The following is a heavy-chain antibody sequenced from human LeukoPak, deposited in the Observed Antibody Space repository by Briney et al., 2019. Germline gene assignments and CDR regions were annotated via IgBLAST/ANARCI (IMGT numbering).Heavy chain of an antibody. V-gene: IGHV3-21*01. CDR2: LSSSTNYI. CDR3: ARSRSLSPNDKNLNE. J-gene: IGHJ4*02. D-gene: IGHD1-26*01. Sequence: PGGSLRLSCAASGFTFPSYTIGWVRQAPGKTLEWVSSLSSSTNYIYYADSVAGRFTISRYDAQNSLYLQMNSLSAEDTAIYYCARSRSLSPNDKNLNEWGQGRLVVVSS. CDR1: GFTFPSYT.